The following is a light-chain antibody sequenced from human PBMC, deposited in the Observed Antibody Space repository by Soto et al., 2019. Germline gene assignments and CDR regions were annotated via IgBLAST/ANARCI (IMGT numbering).Light chain of an antibody. Sequence: DIQMNQSPSTLSASVGDRVTITCRASQSISSRLAWYQQKPGKAPKLLIYKASSLESGVPSRFSGSGSGTEFTLTISSLQPDDFATYYCQQYNSFPTFGQGTKVEIK. J-gene: IGKJ1*01. CDR1: QSISSR. CDR2: KAS. CDR3: QQYNSFPT. V-gene: IGKV1-5*03.